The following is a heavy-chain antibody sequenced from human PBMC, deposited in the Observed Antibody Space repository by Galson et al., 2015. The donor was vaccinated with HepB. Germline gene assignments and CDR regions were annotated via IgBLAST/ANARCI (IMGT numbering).Heavy chain of an antibody. CDR1: GFTFSSYA. CDR3: ARVGGNPGGVDYYYGMDV. V-gene: IGHV3-30-3*01. D-gene: IGHD4-23*01. Sequence: SLRLSCAASGFTFSSYAMHWVRQAPGKGLEWVAVISYDGSNKYYADSVKGRFTISRDNSKNTLYLQMNSLRAEDTAVYYCARVGGNPGGVDYYYGMDVWGQGTTVTVSS. CDR2: ISYDGSNK. J-gene: IGHJ6*02.